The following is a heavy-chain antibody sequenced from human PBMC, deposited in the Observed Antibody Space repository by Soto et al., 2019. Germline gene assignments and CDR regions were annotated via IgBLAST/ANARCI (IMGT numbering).Heavy chain of an antibody. V-gene: IGHV3-23*01. CDR2: ISGSGGST. J-gene: IGHJ6*03. Sequence: EVQLLESGGGLVQPGGSLRLSCAASGFTFSSYAMSWVRQAPGKGLEWVSAISGSGGSTYYADSVKGRFTISRDNSKNTRYLQMNSLRAEDTAVYYCAKGGYCSGGSCYLHYYYMDVWGKGTTVTVSS. CDR3: AKGGYCSGGSCYLHYYYMDV. CDR1: GFTFSSYA. D-gene: IGHD2-15*01.